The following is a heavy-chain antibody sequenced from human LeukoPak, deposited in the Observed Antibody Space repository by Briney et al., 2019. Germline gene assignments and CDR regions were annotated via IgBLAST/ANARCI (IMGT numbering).Heavy chain of an antibody. CDR3: AKDPGPYDYYGMDV. Sequence: GGSLRLSCEASGFTFRNYAMSWVRQARGKGLEGLSAISGSGDATYHGDSVQGRFTISRDNFKNTLYPQMNSLRAEDTAVYYCAKDPGPYDYYGMDVWGQGTTVTVSS. CDR1: GFTFRNYA. V-gene: IGHV3-23*01. J-gene: IGHJ6*02. CDR2: ISGSGDAT.